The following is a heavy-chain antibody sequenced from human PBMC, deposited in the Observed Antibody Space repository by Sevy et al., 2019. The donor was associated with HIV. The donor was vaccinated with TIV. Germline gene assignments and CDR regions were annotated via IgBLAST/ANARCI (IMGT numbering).Heavy chain of an antibody. CDR1: GLTSGAFA. V-gene: IGHV3-23*01. D-gene: IGHD1-7*01. Sequence: GGSLRLSYKVTGLTSGAFAMNWVRQTPGKGLEWISSISGSGGLTHYADSVKGRFTISRDKSKGTVDLEMNSLRGDDTAVYYCAKPNWNFRADWFDTWGQGTLVTVSS. CDR2: ISGSGGLT. CDR3: AKPNWNFRADWFDT. J-gene: IGHJ5*02.